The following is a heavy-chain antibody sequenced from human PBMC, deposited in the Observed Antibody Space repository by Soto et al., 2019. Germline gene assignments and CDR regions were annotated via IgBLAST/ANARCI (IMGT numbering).Heavy chain of an antibody. J-gene: IGHJ4*02. D-gene: IGHD5-12*01. CDR1: GFTFDDYA. CDR3: AKDMNFISGGYDYVFDY. CDR2: ISWNSGSI. Sequence: SLRLSCEASGFTFDDYAMHWVRQAPGKGLEWVSGISWNSGSIGYADSVKGRFTISRDNAKNSLYLQMNSLRAEDTALYYCAKDMNFISGGYDYVFDYWGQGTLVTVS. V-gene: IGHV3-9*01.